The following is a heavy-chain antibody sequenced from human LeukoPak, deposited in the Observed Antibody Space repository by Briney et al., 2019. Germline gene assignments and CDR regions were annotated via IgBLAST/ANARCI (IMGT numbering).Heavy chain of an antibody. D-gene: IGHD3-10*01. CDR1: GFTFSSYG. J-gene: IGHJ4*02. V-gene: IGHV3-21*01. CDR3: ARVIGSGSYYNAADY. Sequence: AGGSLRLSCAASGFTFSSYGMNWVRQAPGKGLEWVSSISSSSSYIYYADSVKGRFTISRDNAKNSLYLQMNSLRAEDTAVYYCARVIGSGSYYNAADYWGQGTLVTVSS. CDR2: ISSSSSYI.